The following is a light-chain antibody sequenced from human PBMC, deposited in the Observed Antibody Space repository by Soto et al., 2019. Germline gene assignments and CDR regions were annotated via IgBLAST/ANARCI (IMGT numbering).Light chain of an antibody. Sequence: DIVLTQSPATLSLSPGERATLSCRASQSVSSYLAWYQQKPGQAPRLLIYDASNRATGIPARFSGSGSGTDFTLTISSLEPEDFAVYYCQQSYSTPPYTFGQGTKLEIK. CDR3: QQSYSTPPYT. CDR2: DAS. J-gene: IGKJ2*01. V-gene: IGKV3-11*01. CDR1: QSVSSY.